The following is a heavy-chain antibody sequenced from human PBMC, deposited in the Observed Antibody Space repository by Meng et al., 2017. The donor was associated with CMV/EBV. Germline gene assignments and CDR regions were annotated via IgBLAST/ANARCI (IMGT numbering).Heavy chain of an antibody. J-gene: IGHJ6*02. D-gene: IGHD3-10*01. V-gene: IGHV3-7*01. Sequence: GESLKISCAASGFTFSSYWMSWVRQAPGKGLEWVANIKQDGGEKYYVDSVKGRFTISRDNAKNSLYLQMNSLRAEDTAVYYCARDGFSRDNTMVRGVIITVVHYYYGMDVWGQGTTVTVSS. CDR2: IKQDGGEK. CDR3: ARDGFSRDNTMVRGVIITVVHYYYGMDV. CDR1: GFTFSSYW.